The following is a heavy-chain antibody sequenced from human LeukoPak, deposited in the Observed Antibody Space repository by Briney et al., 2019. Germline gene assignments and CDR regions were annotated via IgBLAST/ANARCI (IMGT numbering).Heavy chain of an antibody. Sequence: GGSLRLSCAASGFTFSSYAMYWVRQAPGKGLEYVSAISSNGGSTYYANSVKGRFTISRDNSKNTLYLQMGSLRAEDMAVYYCARSWRGPSEYYYGMDVWGQGTTVTVSS. CDR3: ARSWRGPSEYYYGMDV. D-gene: IGHD3-3*01. V-gene: IGHV3-64*01. J-gene: IGHJ6*02. CDR1: GFTFSSYA. CDR2: ISSNGGST.